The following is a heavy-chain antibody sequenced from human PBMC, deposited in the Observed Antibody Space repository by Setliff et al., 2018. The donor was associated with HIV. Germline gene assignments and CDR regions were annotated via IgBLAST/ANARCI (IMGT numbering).Heavy chain of an antibody. J-gene: IGHJ6*02. CDR2: IYRGGST. CDR3: ARDYLYYNLYNGSPVYGMDV. Sequence: GGSLRLSCAASGFTVSSNYMSWVRQAPGKGLEWVSVIYRGGSTYYADSVKGRFTISRDNSKNTVYLQMNSLRAEDTAVYYCARDYLYYNLYNGSPVYGMDVWGQGTTVTVSS. V-gene: IGHV3-66*01. D-gene: IGHD3-3*01. CDR1: GFTVSSNY.